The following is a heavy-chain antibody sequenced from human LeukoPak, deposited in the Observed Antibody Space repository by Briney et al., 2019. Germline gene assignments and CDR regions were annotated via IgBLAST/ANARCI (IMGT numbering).Heavy chain of an antibody. D-gene: IGHD3-9*01. Sequence: PGGSLRLSCAASGFTFSDYYMSWIRQAPGKGLGWVSYISSSGSTIYYADSVKGRFTISRDNAKNSLYLQMNSLRAEDTAVYYCARKLRYFDWLFDYWGQGTLVTVSS. CDR3: ARKLRYFDWLFDY. CDR1: GFTFSDYY. CDR2: ISSSGSTI. J-gene: IGHJ4*02. V-gene: IGHV3-11*01.